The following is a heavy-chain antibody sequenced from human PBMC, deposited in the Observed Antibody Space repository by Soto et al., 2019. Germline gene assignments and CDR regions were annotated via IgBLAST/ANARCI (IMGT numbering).Heavy chain of an antibody. D-gene: IGHD3-10*02. Sequence: QIALKESGPTLVKPTQTLTLTCTFSGFSITGNGEGVGWIRQPPGKALEWLALIYWADDKRYSPSLRNRLTITLDNSKDQVILTMTDMGPADTATYYCAHDYVQLLATFHYFDSWGQGTQVTVSS. J-gene: IGHJ4*02. CDR2: IYWADDK. V-gene: IGHV2-5*02. CDR3: AHDYVQLLATFHYFDS. CDR1: GFSITGNGEG.